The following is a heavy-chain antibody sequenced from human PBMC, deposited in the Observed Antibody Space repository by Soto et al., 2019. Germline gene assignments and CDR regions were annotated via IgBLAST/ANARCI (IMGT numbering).Heavy chain of an antibody. CDR1: GYTFTSYG. CDR3: ASASPPPRE. Sequence: QVQLVQSGAEVKKPGASVKVSCKASGYTFTSYGISWVRQAPGQGLEWMGWISAYNGNTNYAQKLQGRVTMTTDTSTGTAYRELGRPGSGDTAVYYCASASPPPREWGQGPLVTVSS. CDR2: ISAYNGNT. V-gene: IGHV1-18*01. J-gene: IGHJ4*02.